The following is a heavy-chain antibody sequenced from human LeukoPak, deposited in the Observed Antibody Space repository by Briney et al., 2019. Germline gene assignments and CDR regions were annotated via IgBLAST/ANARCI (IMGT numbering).Heavy chain of an antibody. CDR1: GYSFTSYW. V-gene: IGHV5-51*01. Sequence: GESLKISCKGSGYSFTSYWIGWERQMPGKGLEWMGIIYPGDSDTRYSPSFQGQVTISADKSISTACLQWSSLKASDTAMYYCARHAYCSSTSCYTPFDYWGQGTLVTVSS. J-gene: IGHJ4*02. CDR2: IYPGDSDT. D-gene: IGHD2-2*02. CDR3: ARHAYCSSTSCYTPFDY.